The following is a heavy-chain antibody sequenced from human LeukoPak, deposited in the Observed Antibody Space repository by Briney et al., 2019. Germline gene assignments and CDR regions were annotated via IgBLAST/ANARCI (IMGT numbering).Heavy chain of an antibody. D-gene: IGHD3-10*01. CDR1: GFSFSGYS. CDR3: ARDLITMVRGATDY. CDR2: ISSSSSYI. Sequence: GGSLRLSCTTSGFSFSGYSMNWVRQAPGKGLEWVSSISSSSSYIYYADSVKGRFTISRDNAKNSLYLQMNSLRAEDTAAYYCARDLITMVRGATDYWGQGTLVTVSS. V-gene: IGHV3-21*01. J-gene: IGHJ4*02.